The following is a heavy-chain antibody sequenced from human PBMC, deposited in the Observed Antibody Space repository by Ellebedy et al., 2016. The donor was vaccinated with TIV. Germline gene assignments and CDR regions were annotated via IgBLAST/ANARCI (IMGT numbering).Heavy chain of an antibody. Sequence: MPSETLSLTCTVSGESITTYYWSWIRQPPGKGLEWIGYNTHSGSTNYSPSLKSRVTMSLDTSKNQVSLELTSVTASDTALYYCARGMTAVNPWGQGTLVTVSS. CDR3: ARGMTAVNP. CDR1: GESITTYY. D-gene: IGHD4-17*01. V-gene: IGHV4-59*01. CDR2: NTHSGST. J-gene: IGHJ5*02.